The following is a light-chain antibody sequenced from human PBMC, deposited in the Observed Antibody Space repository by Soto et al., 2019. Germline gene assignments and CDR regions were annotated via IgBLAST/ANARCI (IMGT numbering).Light chain of an antibody. CDR2: GVF. CDR3: QHSDGSPRT. V-gene: IGKV3-20*01. CDR1: QGVTSNH. Sequence: ENVLTQSPGTVSLSPGERATLSCRASQGVTSNHLAWYQQKPGQAPRLLIYGVFNRATGIPDRFIGSGSGTDFTLTITRLEPEDSALYFCQHSDGSPRTFGQVTKLEIK. J-gene: IGKJ2*01.